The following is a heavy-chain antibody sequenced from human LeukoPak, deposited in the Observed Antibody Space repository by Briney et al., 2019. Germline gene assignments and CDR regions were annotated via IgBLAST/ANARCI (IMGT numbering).Heavy chain of an antibody. J-gene: IGHJ4*03. Sequence: GRSLRLSCAASGFTFSSYGMHWVRQAPGKGLEWVANIKQDGSEKYYVDSVKGRFTISRDNAKNSLYLQMNSLRAEDTAVYYCARVCSWYDSVPIYYFDYWGQGTMVTVSS. CDR2: IKQDGSEK. CDR1: GFTFSSYG. CDR3: ARVCSWYDSVPIYYFDY. D-gene: IGHD6-13*01. V-gene: IGHV3-7*01.